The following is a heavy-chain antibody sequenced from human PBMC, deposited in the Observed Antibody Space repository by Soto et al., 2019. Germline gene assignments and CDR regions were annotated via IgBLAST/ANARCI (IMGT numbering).Heavy chain of an antibody. Sequence: EVQLVESGGGLVQPGRSLRLSCAASGFTFDDYAMHWVRQAPGKGLEWVSGISWDSGSIGYADSVKGRFTISRDNAKSSLYLQIISLRAEYTAVYYCANEAAIAVAGWGAFDLLGQGTMVTVSS. CDR1: GFTFDDYA. J-gene: IGHJ3*01. CDR2: ISWDSGSI. V-gene: IGHV3-9*01. CDR3: ANEAAIAVAGWGAFDL. D-gene: IGHD6-19*01.